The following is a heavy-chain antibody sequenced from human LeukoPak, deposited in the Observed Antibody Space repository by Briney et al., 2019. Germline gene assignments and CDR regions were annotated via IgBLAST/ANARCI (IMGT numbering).Heavy chain of an antibody. CDR2: ISAYNGNA. CDR3: ARADTAFTDAFDI. V-gene: IGHV1-18*01. J-gene: IGHJ3*02. Sequence: ASVKVSCKASGYTFTSYGISWVRQAPGQGLEWMGWISAYNGNANYAQKLQGRVTMTTDTSTSTAYMELRSLRSDDTAVHYCARADTAFTDAFDIWGQGTMVTVSS. D-gene: IGHD5-18*01. CDR1: GYTFTSYG.